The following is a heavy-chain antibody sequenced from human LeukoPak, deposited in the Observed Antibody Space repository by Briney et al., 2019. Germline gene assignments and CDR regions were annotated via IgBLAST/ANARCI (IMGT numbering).Heavy chain of an antibody. CDR1: GGSLSSYY. CDR2: IYYSGNT. Sequence: PSETLSLTCTVSGGSLSSYYWSWIRQPPGKGLECMGYIYYSGNTNYNPSLKSRVTISIETSTNQISLRLNSVTAADTAVYYCARGLRVGNTGYYFDSWGQGTLVTVSS. D-gene: IGHD1-26*01. J-gene: IGHJ4*02. V-gene: IGHV4-59*01. CDR3: ARGLRVGNTGYYFDS.